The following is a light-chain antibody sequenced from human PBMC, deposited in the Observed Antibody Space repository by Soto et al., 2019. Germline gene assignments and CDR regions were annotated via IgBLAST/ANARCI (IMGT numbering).Light chain of an antibody. CDR3: CSSGGKSV. CDR2: DVS. CDR1: SGDVGAYNY. Sequence: QSALTQPRSVSGSPGQSVTISCTGTSGDVGAYNYVSWYQLHPGKAPRLIIFDVSERPSGVPDRFSGSKSANTASLTISGLQAEDEADYYCCSSGGKSVFGTGTKLTVL. J-gene: IGLJ1*01. V-gene: IGLV2-11*01.